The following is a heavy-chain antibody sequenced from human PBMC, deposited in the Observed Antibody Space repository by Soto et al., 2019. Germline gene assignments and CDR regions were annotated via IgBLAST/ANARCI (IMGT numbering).Heavy chain of an antibody. J-gene: IGHJ4*02. CDR2: VFYSGST. CDR3: ARGRYRDFWRGL. V-gene: IGHV4-59*01. D-gene: IGHD3-3*01. Sequence: SGTLSLTCTVSGGSISSYYWSWIRQPPGKGLEWIGYVFYSGSTNYNPSLNSRVTISVDTSKNQFSLKLTSVTAADTAVYYCARGRYRDFWRGLWGQGILVPVSS. CDR1: GGSISSYY.